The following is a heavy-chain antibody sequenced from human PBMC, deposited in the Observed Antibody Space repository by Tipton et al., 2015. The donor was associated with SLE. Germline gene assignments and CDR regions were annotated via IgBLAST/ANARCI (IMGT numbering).Heavy chain of an antibody. CDR3: ARTSGSYMDY. CDR1: GGSISSYY. D-gene: IGHD3-10*01. J-gene: IGHJ4*02. V-gene: IGHV4-59*01. Sequence: TLSLTCTVSGGSISSYYWSWIRQPPGKGLEWIGYIYHSGGTNHSPSLRSRLTTSVDTSRNQFSLRLSSVTAADTAVYYWARTSGSYMDYWGQGTLVTVSS. CDR2: IYHSGGT.